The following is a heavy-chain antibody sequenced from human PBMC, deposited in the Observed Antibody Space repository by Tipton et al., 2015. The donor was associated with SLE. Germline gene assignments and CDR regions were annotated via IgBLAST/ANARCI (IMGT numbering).Heavy chain of an antibody. V-gene: IGHV3-33*01. CDR3: ARGGLTTVTTDDAFDI. CDR1: GFTLSSYG. J-gene: IGHJ3*02. D-gene: IGHD4-17*01. CDR2: IWYDGRNK. Sequence: SLRLSCASSGFTLSSYGMDWVRRAPGKGLEGVAAIWYDGRNKYYADSVKGRFNISRDNTKNTLYLQMNSLRAEDTAVYYCARGGLTTVTTDDAFDIWGQGTMVTVSS.